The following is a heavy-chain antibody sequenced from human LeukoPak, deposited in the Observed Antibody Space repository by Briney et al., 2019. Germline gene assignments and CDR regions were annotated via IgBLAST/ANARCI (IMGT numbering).Heavy chain of an antibody. Sequence: SETLSPTCTVSGGSISSSSYYWGWIRQPPGKGLEWIGSIYYSGSTYYNPSLKSRVTISVDTSKNQFSLKLSSVTAADTAVYYCARTGYSSSFPDYWGQGTLVTVSS. CDR1: GGSISSSSYY. CDR2: IYYSGST. D-gene: IGHD6-6*01. V-gene: IGHV4-39*01. J-gene: IGHJ4*02. CDR3: ARTGYSSSFPDY.